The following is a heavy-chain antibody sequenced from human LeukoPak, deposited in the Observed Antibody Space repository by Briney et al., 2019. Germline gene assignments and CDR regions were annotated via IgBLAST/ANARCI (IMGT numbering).Heavy chain of an antibody. D-gene: IGHD3-9*01. J-gene: IGHJ6*03. Sequence: GASVKVSCKASGGTFSSYAISWVRQAPGQGLEWMGGIIPIFGTANYAQKFQGRVTITADESTSTAYMELSSLRSEDTAVYYCARVTRILTGKGGYYYYMDVWGKGTTVTISS. CDR1: GGTFSSYA. CDR3: ARVTRILTGKGGYYYYMDV. CDR2: IIPIFGTA. V-gene: IGHV1-69*13.